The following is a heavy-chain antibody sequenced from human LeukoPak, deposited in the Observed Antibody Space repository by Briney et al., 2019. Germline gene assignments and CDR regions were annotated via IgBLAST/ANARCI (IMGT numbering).Heavy chain of an antibody. CDR1: GFTFSSYA. J-gene: IGHJ4*02. V-gene: IGHV3-23*01. CDR2: IGGSGETT. D-gene: IGHD6-6*01. Sequence: PGGSLRLSCEASGFTFSSYAMNWVRQSPGKGLEWISAIGGSGETTYYADSVRGRFTISRDNSKNIVYLQLDTLKAEDTATYYCAKVDLQPVWGQGARVPVSS. CDR3: AKVDLQPV.